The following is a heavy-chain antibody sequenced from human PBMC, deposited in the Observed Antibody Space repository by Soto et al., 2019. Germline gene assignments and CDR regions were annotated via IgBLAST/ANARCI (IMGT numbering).Heavy chain of an antibody. CDR1: GFTFSAFA. J-gene: IGHJ4*02. D-gene: IGHD3-10*01. V-gene: IGHV3-30*18. CDR2: ISYDGGNE. Sequence: QVQMVESGGGVAQPGRSLRLSCAVSGFTFSAFAKYWVRQAPGKGLEWVALISYDGGNEDYAESVRGRFTISRDNSKNTLYLDMNSLSAEDSAVYFCAKGVVREPAYFDYWGQGTLVTVSS. CDR3: AKGVVREPAYFDY.